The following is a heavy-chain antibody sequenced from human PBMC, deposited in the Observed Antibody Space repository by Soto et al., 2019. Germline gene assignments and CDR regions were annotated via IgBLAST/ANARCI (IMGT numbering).Heavy chain of an antibody. V-gene: IGHV3-30*18. CDR2: ISHDGSNK. J-gene: IGHJ4*02. D-gene: IGHD3-22*01. Sequence: PARSLRLSCPVSGFTFSGFAMHWVRQPPAKGLDWVAIISHDGSNKYYADSVKGRFTISRDNSKNTLFLQMNSLRADDTAVYYCAKDYYYDGHGYSHWGQGT. CDR1: GFTFSGFA. CDR3: AKDYYYDGHGYSH.